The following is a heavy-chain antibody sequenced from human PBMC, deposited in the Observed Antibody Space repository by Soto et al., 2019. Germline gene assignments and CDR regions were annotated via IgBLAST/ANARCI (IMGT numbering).Heavy chain of an antibody. J-gene: IGHJ4*01. CDR3: ASARYDY. CDR1: GGSFTSNY. Sequence: QVQLQQWGAGLLKPSETLSLTCGVFGGSFTSNYWTWIRQPPGKGLEWIGEINHDGNTNYSPSLKSRVTISVDTSKNQFSLRLTSVTAADTAVYYCASARYDYWGHGTLVTVSS. CDR2: INHDGNT. D-gene: IGHD6-6*01. V-gene: IGHV4-34*01.